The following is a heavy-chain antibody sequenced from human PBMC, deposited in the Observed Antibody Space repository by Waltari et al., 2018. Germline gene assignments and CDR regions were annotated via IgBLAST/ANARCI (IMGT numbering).Heavy chain of an antibody. D-gene: IGHD3-16*01. CDR3: ARPENMGELYYY. Sequence: EVQLVESGGGLVQPGGSLRLSCEASGFNFDSYWMTWVRQAPGKGVESVANRKPNGRNKKYVDAVKGRITISRDNGKNSLFLQMNNLRGDDTAIYYCARPENMGELYYYWGLGTLVTVST. CDR2: RKPNGRNK. CDR1: GFNFDSYW. J-gene: IGHJ4*02. V-gene: IGHV3-7*03.